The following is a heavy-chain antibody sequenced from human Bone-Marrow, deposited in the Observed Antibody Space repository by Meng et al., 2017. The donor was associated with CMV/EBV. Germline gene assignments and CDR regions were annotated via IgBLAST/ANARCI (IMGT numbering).Heavy chain of an antibody. Sequence: QVQVVESGGGVVPPGRSHRLSCAASGFTFSSYAMHWVRQAPGKGLEWVAVISYDGSNKYYADSVKGRFTISRDNSKNTLYLQMNSLRAEDTAVYYCARDGGVAEGYWGQGTLVTVSS. D-gene: IGHD6-19*01. V-gene: IGHV3-30-3*01. CDR2: ISYDGSNK. CDR3: ARDGGVAEGY. CDR1: GFTFSSYA. J-gene: IGHJ4*02.